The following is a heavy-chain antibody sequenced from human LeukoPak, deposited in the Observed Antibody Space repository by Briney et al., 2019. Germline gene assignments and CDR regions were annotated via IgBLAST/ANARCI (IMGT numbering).Heavy chain of an antibody. D-gene: IGHD3-22*01. V-gene: IGHV3-9*03. CDR3: AKSYDSSGLGPDLDY. Sequence: PGRSLRLSCAASGFTFDDYAMHWVRQAPGKGLVWVLGINWNSGTIGYADSVKGRFTISRDNAKNSLYLQMNSLRAGDMALYYCAKSYDSSGLGPDLDYWGQATLVTVSS. J-gene: IGHJ4*02. CDR1: GFTFDDYA. CDR2: INWNSGTI.